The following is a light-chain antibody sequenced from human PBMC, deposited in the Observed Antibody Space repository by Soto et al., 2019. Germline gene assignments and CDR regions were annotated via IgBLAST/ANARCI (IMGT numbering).Light chain of an antibody. CDR3: MQAIYWPFT. CDR1: QSLVYSDGDTF. CDR2: KVS. Sequence: DVVLTQSPLFLPVTLGQPASISSRSSQSLVYSDGDTFLSWFQQRPGQSPRRLIYKVSNRDTGVPVRFSGSGSGTDFTLKISRVEAEDVGVYFCMQAIYWPFTFGPGTKVDIK. J-gene: IGKJ3*01. V-gene: IGKV2-30*01.